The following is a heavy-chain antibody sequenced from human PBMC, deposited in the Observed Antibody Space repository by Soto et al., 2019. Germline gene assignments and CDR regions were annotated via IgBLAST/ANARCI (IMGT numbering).Heavy chain of an antibody. CDR2: IIPILGIA. V-gene: IGHV1-69*04. J-gene: IGHJ4*02. Sequence: SVKVSCKASGYTFTSYSMHWVRQAPGQGLEWMGRIIPILGIANYAQKFQGRVTITADKSTSTAYMELSSLRSEDTAVYYCARVLFGGYDPLFDYWGQGTLVTVSS. CDR1: GYTFTSYS. D-gene: IGHD5-12*01. CDR3: ARVLFGGYDPLFDY.